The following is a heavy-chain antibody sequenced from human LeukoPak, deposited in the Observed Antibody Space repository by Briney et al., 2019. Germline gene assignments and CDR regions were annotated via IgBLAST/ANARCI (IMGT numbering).Heavy chain of an antibody. D-gene: IGHD1-26*01. CDR2: ISGSGGST. V-gene: IGHV3-23*01. CDR1: GFTFDDYG. J-gene: IGHJ4*02. Sequence: GGSLRLSCAASGFTFDDYGMSWVRQAPGKGLEWVSAISGSGGSTYYADSVKGRFTISRDNSKNTLYLQMNSLRAEDTAVYYCAKGRGSYSFRWGQGTLVTVSS. CDR3: AKGRGSYSFR.